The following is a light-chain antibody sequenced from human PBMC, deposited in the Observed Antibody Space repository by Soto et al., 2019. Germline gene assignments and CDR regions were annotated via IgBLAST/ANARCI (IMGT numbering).Light chain of an antibody. CDR3: CSYAGSRTYV. J-gene: IGLJ1*01. CDR1: SSDVVNDLL. V-gene: IGLV2-23*01. Sequence: QSALTQPASVSGSPGQSITISCTGTSSDVVNDLLVSWYQQQPGKAPKLMIYEGTKRPSGVSDRFSGSKSGNTASLTISGLQTEDEADYYCCSYAGSRTYVFGPGTKLTVL. CDR2: EGT.